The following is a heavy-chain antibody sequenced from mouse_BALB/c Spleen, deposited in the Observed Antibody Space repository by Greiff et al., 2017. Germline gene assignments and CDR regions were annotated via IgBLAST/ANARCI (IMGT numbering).Heavy chain of an antibody. V-gene: IGHV1-18*01. J-gene: IGHJ3*01. CDR1: GYTFTDYN. CDR2: INPNNGGT. D-gene: IGHD2-1*01. CDR3: ARGDYYGNYPAWFAY. Sequence: VQLQQSGPELVKPGASVKIPCKASGYTFTDYNMDWVKQSHGKSLEWIGDINPNNGGTIYNQKFKGKATLTVDKSSSTAYMDLRSLTSEDTAVYYCARGDYYGNYPAWFAYWGQGTLVTVSA.